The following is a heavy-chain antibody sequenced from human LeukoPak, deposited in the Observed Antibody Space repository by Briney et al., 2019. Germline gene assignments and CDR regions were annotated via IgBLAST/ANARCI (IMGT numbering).Heavy chain of an antibody. D-gene: IGHD3-16*01. Sequence: GGSLRLSCAASGFTFSSYGMHWVRQAPGKGLEWVAVISYDGSNKYYADSVNGRFTISRDNAKNSLYLQMNSLRAEDTALYYCAKGDDYDYVVKGNYFDYWGQGTLVTVSS. CDR2: ISYDGSNK. V-gene: IGHV3-30*18. CDR1: GFTFSSYG. J-gene: IGHJ4*02. CDR3: AKGDDYDYVVKGNYFDY.